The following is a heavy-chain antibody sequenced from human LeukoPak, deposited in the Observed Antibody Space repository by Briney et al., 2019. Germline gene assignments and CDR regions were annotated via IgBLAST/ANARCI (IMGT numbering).Heavy chain of an antibody. D-gene: IGHD2-2*01. V-gene: IGHV4-38-2*02. CDR3: ATPGKDCDSTSCPLDY. J-gene: IGHJ4*02. CDR2: IYYSGST. CDR1: GYSISNDYY. Sequence: SETLSLACTVSGYSISNDYYWTWIRQPPGEGLEWIGSIYYSGSTYYNPSLKSRVTISVDTSKNQFSLKLISVTAADTAVYYCATPGKDCDSTSCPLDYWGQGTLVTVSS.